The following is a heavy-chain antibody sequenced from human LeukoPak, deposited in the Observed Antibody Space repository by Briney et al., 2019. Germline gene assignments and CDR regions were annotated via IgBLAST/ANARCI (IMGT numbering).Heavy chain of an antibody. Sequence: PSETLSLLCTVSGGSLSSSSYYWGWIRQPPGKGLEWIGSIYYSGSTYYNPSLKSRVTISVDTSKNQFSLKLSSVTAADTAVYYCARLRGPFDYWGQGTLVTVSS. CDR3: ARLRGPFDY. J-gene: IGHJ4*02. V-gene: IGHV4-39*01. D-gene: IGHD3-10*01. CDR1: GGSLSSSSYY. CDR2: IYYSGST.